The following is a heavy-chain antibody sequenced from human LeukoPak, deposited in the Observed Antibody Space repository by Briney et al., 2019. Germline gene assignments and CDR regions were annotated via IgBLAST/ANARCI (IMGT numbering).Heavy chain of an antibody. CDR1: GFTFTNYA. J-gene: IGHJ4*02. Sequence: GGSLRLSCVAPGFTFTNYAMSWVRQAPGKGLDWVSAITGSDGSSYYADSMKGRFTISRDNSKNTLYLQVNSLRAEDTAVYYCAKWGDYDILTGYYVPDYWGQGTLVTVSS. CDR2: ITGSDGSS. CDR3: AKWGDYDILTGYYVPDY. V-gene: IGHV3-23*01. D-gene: IGHD3-9*01.